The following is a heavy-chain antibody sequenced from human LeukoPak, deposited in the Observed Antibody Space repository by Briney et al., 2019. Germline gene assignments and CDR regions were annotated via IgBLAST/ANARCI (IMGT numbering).Heavy chain of an antibody. V-gene: IGHV3-33*01. D-gene: IGHD4-17*01. CDR2: IRYGGSNK. CDR3: ARNQDYGVYNSVGAFDI. J-gene: IGHJ3*02. Sequence: GRSLRLSCAASGFTFSSYGMHWVRQAPGKGLEWVAVIRYGGSNKYYADSVKGRFTISRDNSKNTLYLQMNSLRAEDTAVYYCARNQDYGVYNSVGAFDIWGQGTMVTVSS. CDR1: GFTFSSYG.